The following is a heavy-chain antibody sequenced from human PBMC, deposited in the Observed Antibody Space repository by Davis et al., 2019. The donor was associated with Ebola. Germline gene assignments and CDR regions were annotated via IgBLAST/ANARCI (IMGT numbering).Heavy chain of an antibody. CDR2: IWYDGSNK. D-gene: IGHD4-17*01. CDR1: GFTFSSYG. V-gene: IGHV3-33*01. Sequence: PGGSLRLSCAASGFTFSSYGMHWVRQAPGKGLEWVAVIWYDGSNKYYADSVKGRFTISRDNSKNTLYLQMNSLRAEDTAVYYCAREDYGEAFDPWGQGTLVTVSS. J-gene: IGHJ5*02. CDR3: AREDYGEAFDP.